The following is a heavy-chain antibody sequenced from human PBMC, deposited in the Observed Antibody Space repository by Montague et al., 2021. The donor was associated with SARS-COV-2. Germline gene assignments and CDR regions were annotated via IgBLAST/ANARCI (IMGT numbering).Heavy chain of an antibody. CDR2: INHSGST. J-gene: IGHJ4*02. V-gene: IGHV4-34*01. Sequence: SETLSLTCAVYGGSFSGYYWNWIRQPPGKGLEWIGEINHSGSTNYNPSLKSRVTMSVDTSKNQFSLKLSSVTAADTAVYYCGRGARQCYGFRLGSFDSWGQGTLVTVSS. CDR3: GRGARQCYGFRLGSFDS. CDR1: GGSFSGYY. D-gene: IGHD3-10*01.